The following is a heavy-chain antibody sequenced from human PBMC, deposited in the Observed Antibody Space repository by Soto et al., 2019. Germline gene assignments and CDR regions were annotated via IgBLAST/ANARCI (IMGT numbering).Heavy chain of an antibody. CDR1: GGSVSSGSYY. CDR3: AADRKPLTLYYYDYYGMDV. Sequence: SETLSLTCTVSGGSVSSGSYYWSWIRQPPGRGREWIGYIYYSGSNNYNPSLKSRVTISVDTSKNQFSLKLSSVTAADTAVYYCAADRKPLTLYYYDYYGMDVWGQGTTVTVSS. J-gene: IGHJ6*02. CDR2: IYYSGSN. V-gene: IGHV4-61*01. D-gene: IGHD3-16*02.